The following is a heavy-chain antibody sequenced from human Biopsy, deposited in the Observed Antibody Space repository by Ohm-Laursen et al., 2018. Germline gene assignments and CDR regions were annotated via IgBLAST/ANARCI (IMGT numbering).Heavy chain of an antibody. CDR3: ARLGSGDYFPTFFDF. J-gene: IGHJ4*02. V-gene: IGHV4-31*03. D-gene: IGHD5-12*01. Sequence: TLSLTCTVSGVSINGGRYYWNWIRHHPGKGLEWFGNIFYSANTYYNPSLKSRVTISVDTSKNQFSLKLSCVTAADTAVYYCARLGSGDYFPTFFDFWGQGALVTVSS. CDR1: GVSINGGRYY. CDR2: IFYSANT.